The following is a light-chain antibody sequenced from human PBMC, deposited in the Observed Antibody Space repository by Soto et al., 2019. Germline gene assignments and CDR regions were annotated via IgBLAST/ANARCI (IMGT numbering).Light chain of an antibody. CDR1: QSISSW. J-gene: IGKJ1*01. Sequence: DIQMTKSPSTLSASVGDRVTITCRASQSISSWLAWYQQKPGKAPKLLIYYASSLESGVPSRFSGSGSGTEFTLTISSLQPDDFATYYCQQYNSYSPRTFGQGTKVDIK. CDR2: YAS. V-gene: IGKV1-5*01. CDR3: QQYNSYSPRT.